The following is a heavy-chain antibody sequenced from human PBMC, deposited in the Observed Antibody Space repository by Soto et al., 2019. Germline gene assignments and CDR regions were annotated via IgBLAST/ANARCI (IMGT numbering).Heavy chain of an antibody. CDR1: GASMTSYH. J-gene: IGHJ5*01. V-gene: IGHV4-59*01. D-gene: IGHD4-17*01. CDR3: ARAGQTVSFFDF. CDR2: VYYNGAT. Sequence: QVQLQVSGPGLLRPSETLSLTCRVSGASMTSYHWTWIRQSPGKGLEWIGNVYYNGATTYNPSLRSRVAISIDTSEEQCSLKLNSLPAADSATYFCARAGQTVSFFDFWAQGALVAISS.